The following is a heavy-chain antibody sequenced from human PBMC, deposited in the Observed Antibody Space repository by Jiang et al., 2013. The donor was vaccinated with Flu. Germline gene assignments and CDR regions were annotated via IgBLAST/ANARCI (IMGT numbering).Heavy chain of an antibody. CDR2: IYYSGSA. J-gene: IGHJ4*02. CDR3: ARHTSILYYYDSSGPGWGY. V-gene: IGHV4-39*01. D-gene: IGHD3-22*01. Sequence: GPGLVKPSETLSLTCNVSGDSISTNSYSWGWIRQTPGKGLEWIGTIYYSGSAYYNPSLKSRVTISVDTSKNQFSLKLTSVTAADTAVYYCARHTSILYYYDSSGPGWGYWGQGTLVTVSS. CDR1: GDSISTNSYS.